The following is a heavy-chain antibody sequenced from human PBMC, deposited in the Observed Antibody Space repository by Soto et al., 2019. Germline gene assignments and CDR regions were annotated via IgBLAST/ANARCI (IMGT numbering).Heavy chain of an antibody. CDR1: GFTFSNAW. V-gene: IGHV3-15*07. Sequence: EVQLVESGGGLVKPGGSLRLSCAASGFTFSNAWMNWVRQAPGKGLEWVGRIKSKTDGGTTDYAAPVKGRFTISRDDSKNTLYLQMNSLKTEDTAVYYSTTEKDLGYSYGLVDYWGQGTLVTVSS. J-gene: IGHJ4*02. CDR2: IKSKTDGGTT. CDR3: TTEKDLGYSYGLVDY. D-gene: IGHD5-18*01.